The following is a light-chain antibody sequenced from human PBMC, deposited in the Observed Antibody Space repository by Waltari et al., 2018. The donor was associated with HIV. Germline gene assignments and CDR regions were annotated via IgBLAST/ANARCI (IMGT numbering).Light chain of an antibody. V-gene: IGLV1-51*01. J-gene: IGLJ2*01. Sequence: QSVLTQPPSVSAVPGQKVTISCSGSGSKIEEYYVSWYQQLPGTAPKLLIYDNNKRPSAIPDRFSGSKSATSATLGITGRQTGDEADYYCGSWDSSLSAVVFGGGTKLTVL. CDR3: GSWDSSLSAVV. CDR1: GSKIEEYY. CDR2: DNN.